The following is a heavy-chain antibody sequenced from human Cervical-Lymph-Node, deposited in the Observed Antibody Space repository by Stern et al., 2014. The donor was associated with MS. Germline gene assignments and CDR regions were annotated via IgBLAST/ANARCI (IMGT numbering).Heavy chain of an antibody. D-gene: IGHD4-17*01. CDR1: GGTFSTQA. V-gene: IGHV1-69*01. J-gene: IGHJ6*02. CDR2: IIPIFGTP. Sequence: VQLEESGAEVKKPGSSVKVSCTASGGTFSTQAINWVRQAPGQGLEWEGGIIPIFGTPNYAHQVQDRVTITTDESTSTAYMDLSSLRSEDTAVYYCATPSTVTVGGMDVWGQGTTVTVSS. CDR3: ATPSTVTVGGMDV.